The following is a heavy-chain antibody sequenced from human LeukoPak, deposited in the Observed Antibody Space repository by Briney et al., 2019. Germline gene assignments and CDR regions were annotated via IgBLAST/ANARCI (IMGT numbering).Heavy chain of an antibody. J-gene: IGHJ5*02. CDR3: AKDITMVRGLVRFDP. Sequence: GGSLRLSCAASGFTFSSYAMSWVRQAPGKGLEWASAISGSGGSTYYADSVKGRFTISRDNSKNTLYLQMKSLRAEDTAVYYCAKDITMVRGLVRFDPWGQGTLVTVSS. V-gene: IGHV3-23*01. CDR2: ISGSGGST. D-gene: IGHD3-10*01. CDR1: GFTFSSYA.